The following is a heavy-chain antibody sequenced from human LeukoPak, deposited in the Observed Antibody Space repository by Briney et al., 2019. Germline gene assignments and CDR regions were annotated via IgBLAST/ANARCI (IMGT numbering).Heavy chain of an antibody. J-gene: IGHJ4*02. Sequence: WCSLRLSCGACGLTCRSYAMSCVRQATGKGLEWVSAISGSGGSTYYADSVKGRFTISRDNSKNTLYLQMNSLRAEDTAVYYCAKGNRLELIDYWGQGTLVTVSS. D-gene: IGHD1-7*01. V-gene: IGHV3-23*01. CDR1: GLTCRSYA. CDR3: AKGNRLELIDY. CDR2: ISGSGGST.